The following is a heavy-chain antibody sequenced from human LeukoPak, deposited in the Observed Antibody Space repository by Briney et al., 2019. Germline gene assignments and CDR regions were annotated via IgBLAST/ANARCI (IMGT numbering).Heavy chain of an antibody. V-gene: IGHV6-1*01. Sequence: SQTLSLTCAIAGDSVSSNNGAWNWIRQSPSRGLEWLGRTYYRSKWYNDYAESLISRITISPVTSKNQFSLQLYSVTPEDTAVYYCARDVGTAGWHTFDYWGQGTLVTVSS. CDR3: ARDVGTAGWHTFDY. D-gene: IGHD3-9*01. CDR1: GDSVSSNNGA. CDR2: TYYRSKWYN. J-gene: IGHJ4*02.